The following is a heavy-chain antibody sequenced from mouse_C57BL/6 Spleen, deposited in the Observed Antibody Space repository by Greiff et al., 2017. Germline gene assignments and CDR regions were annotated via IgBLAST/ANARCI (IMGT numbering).Heavy chain of an antibody. V-gene: IGHV1-39*01. CDR1: GYSFTDYN. CDR2: INPNYGTT. Sequence: VQLQQSGPELVKPGASVKISCKASGYSFTDYNMNWVKQSNGKSLEWIGVINPNYGTTSYNKKFKGKATLTVAQSSSTAYMQLNSLTSEDSAVYYCASRGHYYYGSSSYYAMDYWGQGTSVTVSS. D-gene: IGHD1-1*01. J-gene: IGHJ4*01. CDR3: ASRGHYYYGSSSYYAMDY.